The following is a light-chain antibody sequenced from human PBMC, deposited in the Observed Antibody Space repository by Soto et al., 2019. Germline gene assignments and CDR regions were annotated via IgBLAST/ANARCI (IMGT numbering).Light chain of an antibody. Sequence: EIVLTQSPGTLSLSPGARATLSCRASQSVSSSSLAWYQQKPGQAPRLLIYGASGRATAIPDRFSGSGSGTEFTLIINRLEPEDFALYYCQHYGTSIIVGQGTRLEIK. V-gene: IGKV3-20*01. CDR1: QSVSSSS. CDR3: QHYGTSII. J-gene: IGKJ5*01. CDR2: GAS.